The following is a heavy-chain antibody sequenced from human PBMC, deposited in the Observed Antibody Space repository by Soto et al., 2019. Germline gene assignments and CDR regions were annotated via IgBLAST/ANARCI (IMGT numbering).Heavy chain of an antibody. CDR2: IYYSGST. V-gene: IGHV4-39*01. D-gene: IGHD2-15*01. J-gene: IGHJ6*02. Sequence: SETLSLTCTVSGGSISSSSYYWGWIRQPPGKGLEWIGSIYYSGSTYYNPSLKSRVTISVDTSKNQFSLKLSSVTAADTAGYYCALGSRPVTDPHYGMDVWGQGTTVTVSS. CDR1: GGSISSSSYY. CDR3: ALGSRPVTDPHYGMDV.